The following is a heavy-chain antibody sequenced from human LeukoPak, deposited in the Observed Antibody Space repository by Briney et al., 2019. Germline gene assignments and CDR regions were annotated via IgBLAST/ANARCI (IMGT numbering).Heavy chain of an antibody. CDR1: GFTFSSYS. CDR2: ISSSSSYI. J-gene: IGHJ3*02. D-gene: IGHD2-21*01. V-gene: IGHV3-21*01. Sequence: GGSLRLSCAASGFTFSSYSMNWVRQAPGKGLEWGSSISSSSSYIYYADSVKGRFTISRDNAKNSLYMQMNSLRAEDTAVYYCARAIVGFDAFDIWGQGTLVTVSS. CDR3: ARAIVGFDAFDI.